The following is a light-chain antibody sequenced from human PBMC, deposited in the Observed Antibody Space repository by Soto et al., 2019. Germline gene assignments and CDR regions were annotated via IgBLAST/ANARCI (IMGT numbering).Light chain of an antibody. CDR2: LNSDGSH. Sequence: QPVLTQSPSASASLGASVKLTCTLSSGHSSYAIAWHQQQPEKGPRFLMKLNSDGSHTKGDGIPDRFSGSISGAERYLTISSLQSEDAADYYCQTWGTGIHVVFGGGTQLTVL. J-gene: IGLJ2*01. CDR3: QTWGTGIHVV. V-gene: IGLV4-69*01. CDR1: SGHSSYA.